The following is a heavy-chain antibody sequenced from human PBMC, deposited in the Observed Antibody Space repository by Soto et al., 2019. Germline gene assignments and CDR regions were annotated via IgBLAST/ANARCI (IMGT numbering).Heavy chain of an antibody. CDR1: GFTFSTYT. CDR3: AKDHAFQPGDLGAAFDS. D-gene: IGHD2-21*01. J-gene: IGHJ4*02. CDR2: ISQDGSNT. Sequence: QVQLVESGGGVVQPGGSLRLSCAASGFTFSTYTMQWVRQAPGKGLEWVAVISQDGSNTHFTDSVKGRFTISRDNSKNTLHLQMNSLRPEDTAVYYCAKDHAFQPGDLGAAFDSWGQGTLVTVSS. V-gene: IGHV3-30*04.